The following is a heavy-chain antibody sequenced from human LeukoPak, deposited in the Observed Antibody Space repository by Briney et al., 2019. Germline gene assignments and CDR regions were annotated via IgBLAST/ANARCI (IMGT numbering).Heavy chain of an antibody. J-gene: IGHJ4*02. D-gene: IGHD2-15*01. Sequence: GGSLRLSCAASGFTFSSYWMSWVRQAPGKGLEWVANIKQDGSEDYYLDSVKGRFTISRDNAKSSMWLQMNSLRDEDTAVYYCARDQTPFYWGQGSLVTVSS. CDR3: ARDQTPFY. CDR2: IKQDGSED. V-gene: IGHV3-7*01. CDR1: GFTFSSYW.